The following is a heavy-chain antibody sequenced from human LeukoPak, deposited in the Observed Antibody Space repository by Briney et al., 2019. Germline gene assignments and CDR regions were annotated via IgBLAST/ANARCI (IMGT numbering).Heavy chain of an antibody. Sequence: GSLRLSCAASGFTFSDYYMSWIRQAPGKGLEWVSYIRSSGSTIYYADSVKGRFTIYRDNAKNSLYLQMNSLRAEDTAVYYCTREGVYSPDPSSHHRYAFDIWGQGTVVTVSS. CDR3: TREGVYSPDPSSHHRYAFDI. D-gene: IGHD2-2*01. J-gene: IGHJ3*02. CDR2: IRSSGSTI. CDR1: GFTFSDYY. V-gene: IGHV3-11*01.